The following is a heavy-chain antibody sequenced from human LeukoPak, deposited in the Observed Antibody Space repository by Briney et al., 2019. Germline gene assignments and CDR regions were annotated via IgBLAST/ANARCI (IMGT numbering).Heavy chain of an antibody. V-gene: IGHV1-69*04. CDR1: GGTFSSYA. Sequence: ASVKVSCKASGGTFSSYAISWVRPAPGQGLEWMGRIIPILGIANYAQKFQGRVTITADKSTSTAYMELSSLRSEDTAVYYCAREYYDFLNGYYYNYYGMDVWGQGTTVTVSS. CDR2: IIPILGIA. D-gene: IGHD3-3*01. J-gene: IGHJ6*02. CDR3: AREYYDFLNGYYYNYYGMDV.